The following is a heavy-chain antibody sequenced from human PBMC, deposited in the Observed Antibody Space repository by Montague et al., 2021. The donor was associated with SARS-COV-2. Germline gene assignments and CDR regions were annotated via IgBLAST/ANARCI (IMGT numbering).Heavy chain of an antibody. CDR2: IYYSGST. CDR1: GFTFSSHAMH. J-gene: IGHJ6*02. CDR3: ARSPMVRGVTYYGMDV. Sequence: LRLSCAASGFTFSSHAMHWVRQPPGKGLEWIGYIYYSGSTYYNPSLKSRVTISVDTSKNQFSLKLSSVTAADTAVYYCARSPMVRGVTYYGMDVWGQGTTVTVSS. D-gene: IGHD3-10*01. V-gene: IGHV4-30-4*01.